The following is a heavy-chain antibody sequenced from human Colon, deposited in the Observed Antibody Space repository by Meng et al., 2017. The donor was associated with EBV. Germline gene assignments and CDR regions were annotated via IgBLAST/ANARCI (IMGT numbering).Heavy chain of an antibody. Sequence: QVPRQGSGPGLVKPSQTLSLTCTGSGGSINSGDYYWSWIRQPPGKGLEWIGYIYYTGSTYYNPSLKSRVTISMDTSKNQFSLRLSSVTAADTAVYYCARNYYFDYWGQGTLVTVSS. J-gene: IGHJ4*02. V-gene: IGHV4-30-4*01. CDR1: GGSINSGDYY. CDR3: ARNYYFDY. CDR2: IYYTGST.